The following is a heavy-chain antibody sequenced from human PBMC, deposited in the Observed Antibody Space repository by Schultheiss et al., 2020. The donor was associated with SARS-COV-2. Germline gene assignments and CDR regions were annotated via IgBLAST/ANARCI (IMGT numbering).Heavy chain of an antibody. CDR3: ARERAALPYGMDV. D-gene: IGHD6-6*01. CDR1: GYTFTSYY. V-gene: IGHV1-46*01. Sequence: ASVKVSCKASGYTFTSYYMHWVRQAPGQGLEWMGIINPSGGSTSYAQKFQGRVTMTRDTSTSTVYMELSSLRSEDTAVYYCARERAALPYGMDVWGQGTTVTVS. CDR2: INPSGGST. J-gene: IGHJ6*02.